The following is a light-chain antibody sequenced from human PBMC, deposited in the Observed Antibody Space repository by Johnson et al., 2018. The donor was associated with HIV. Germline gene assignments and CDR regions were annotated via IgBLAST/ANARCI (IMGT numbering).Light chain of an antibody. V-gene: IGLV1-51*01. CDR3: GTWDSSLSAYV. J-gene: IGLJ1*01. CDR2: DNN. CDR1: SSNIGNNY. Sequence: QSVLTQPPSVSAAPGQKVTISCSGSSSNIGNNYVSWYQQVPGTAPKLLIYDNNKRPSGIPDRFSASKSGTSATLGITGLQTGDEADYYCGTWDSSLSAYVFGTGTKFTVL.